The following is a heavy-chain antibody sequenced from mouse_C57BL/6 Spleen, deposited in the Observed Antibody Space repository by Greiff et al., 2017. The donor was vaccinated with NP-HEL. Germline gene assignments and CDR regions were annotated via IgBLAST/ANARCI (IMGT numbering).Heavy chain of an antibody. CDR2: IYPGSGST. D-gene: IGHD1-1*01. CDR1: GYTFTSYW. V-gene: IGHV1-55*01. J-gene: IGHJ3*01. Sequence: QVQLQQPGAELVKPGASVKMSCKASGYTFTSYWITWVKQRPGQGLEWIGDIYPGSGSTNYNEKFKSTATLTVDTSSSTAYMQLSSLTSEDSAVYYCARAYGSSYVWFAYWGQGTLVTVSA. CDR3: ARAYGSSYVWFAY.